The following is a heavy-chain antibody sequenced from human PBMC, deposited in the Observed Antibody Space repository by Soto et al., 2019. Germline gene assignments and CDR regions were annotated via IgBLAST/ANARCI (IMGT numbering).Heavy chain of an antibody. CDR3: ARVPIVVVPAAMTNAFDI. CDR2: INPHTGVT. D-gene: IGHD2-2*01. Sequence: ASVKVSCKTSGYTFTGYYIHWVRQAPGQGLEWMGWINPHTGVTNYAQNFQGWVTMTRDTSISTVYMEMTRLKSEDTAVYYCARVPIVVVPAAMTNAFDIWGQGTMVTVSS. J-gene: IGHJ3*02. V-gene: IGHV1-2*04. CDR1: GYTFTGYY.